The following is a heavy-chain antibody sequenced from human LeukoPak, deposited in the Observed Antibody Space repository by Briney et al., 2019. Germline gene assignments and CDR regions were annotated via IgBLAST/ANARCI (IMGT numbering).Heavy chain of an antibody. CDR1: GYTFTGYY. D-gene: IGHD3-16*02. J-gene: IGHJ5*02. CDR2: INPNSGGT. Sequence: VASVKVSCKASGYTFTGYYMHWVRQAPGQGLEWMGWINPNSGGTNYAQKFQGRVTMTRDTSISTAYMELSRLRSDDTAVYYCARAFTFGGVIVNWFDPWGQGTLVTVSS. CDR3: ARAFTFGGVIVNWFDP. V-gene: IGHV1-2*02.